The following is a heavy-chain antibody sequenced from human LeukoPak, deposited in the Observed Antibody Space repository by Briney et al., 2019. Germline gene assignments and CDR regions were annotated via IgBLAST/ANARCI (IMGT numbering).Heavy chain of an antibody. CDR3: ARGYYYGSGSYYPFDY. D-gene: IGHD3-10*01. CDR1: GSTFSSYA. Sequence: GASVKVSCKASGSTFSSYAISWVRQAPGQGLEWMGGIIPIFGTANYAQKFQGRVTITADESTSTAYMELSSLRSEDTAVYYCARGYYYGSGSYYPFDYWGQGTLVTVSS. J-gene: IGHJ4*02. V-gene: IGHV1-69*13. CDR2: IIPIFGTA.